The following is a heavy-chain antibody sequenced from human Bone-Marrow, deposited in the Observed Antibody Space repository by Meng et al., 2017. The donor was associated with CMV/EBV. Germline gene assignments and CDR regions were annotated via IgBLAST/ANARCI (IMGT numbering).Heavy chain of an antibody. J-gene: IGHJ6*02. CDR2: MNPNSGNT. CDR1: GYTFTSYG. D-gene: IGHD7-27*01. CDR3: ARSSKWGDGMDV. Sequence: ASVKVSCKASGYTFTSYGISWVRQAPGQGLEWMGWMNPNSGNTGYAQKFQGRVTITRNTSISTAYMELSSLRSEDTAVYYCARSSKWGDGMDVWGQGTTVTVSS. V-gene: IGHV1-8*03.